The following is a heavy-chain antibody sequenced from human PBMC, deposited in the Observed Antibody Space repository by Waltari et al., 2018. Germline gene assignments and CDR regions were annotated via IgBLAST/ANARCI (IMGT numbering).Heavy chain of an antibody. CDR3: ARDRDYYYDRSGYYDY. CDR1: GFTFSSSA. J-gene: IGHJ4*02. Sequence: EVQLVESGGGLVQPGGSLRLSCAASGFTFSSSAMHWVRQAPGKGLEYVSAISSNGDSTYYANSVKGRFTISRDNSKNTLYLQMGSLRAEDMAVYYCARDRDYYYDRSGYYDYWGQGALVTVSS. CDR2: ISSNGDST. V-gene: IGHV3-64*01. D-gene: IGHD3-22*01.